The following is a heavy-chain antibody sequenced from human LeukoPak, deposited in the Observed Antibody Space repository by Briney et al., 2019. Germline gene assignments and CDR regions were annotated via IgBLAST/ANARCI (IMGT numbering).Heavy chain of an antibody. CDR3: AKQPRYSSGCHDY. J-gene: IGHJ4*02. CDR2: ISDSGGDT. CDR1: GFTFSIYA. V-gene: IGHV3-23*01. Sequence: PSGGSLRLSCAASGFTFSIYAMSWVRQAPGEGLEWVSSISDSGGDTYYADSVKGRFTISRDNSKNTLYLQMNSLRAEDTAVYYCAKQPRYSSGCHDYWGQGTLVTVSS. D-gene: IGHD6-19*01.